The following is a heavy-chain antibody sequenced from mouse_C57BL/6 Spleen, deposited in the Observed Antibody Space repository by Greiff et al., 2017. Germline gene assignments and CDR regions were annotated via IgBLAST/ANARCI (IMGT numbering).Heavy chain of an antibody. CDR1: GYAFSSSW. J-gene: IGHJ2*01. CDR2: IYPGDGDT. CDR3: AREGGGYYGQNFDY. V-gene: IGHV1-82*01. D-gene: IGHD1-2*01. Sequence: QVQLQQSGPELVKPGASVKISCKASGYAFSSSWMNWVKQRPGKGLGWIGRIYPGDGDTNYNGKFKGKATLTADKSSSTAYMQLSSLTSEDSAVYFCAREGGGYYGQNFDYWGQGTTLTVSS.